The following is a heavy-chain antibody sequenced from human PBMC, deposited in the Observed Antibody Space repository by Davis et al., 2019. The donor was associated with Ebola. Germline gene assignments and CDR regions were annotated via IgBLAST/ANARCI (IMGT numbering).Heavy chain of an antibody. D-gene: IGHD3-9*01. CDR1: GYTFTSYD. V-gene: IGHV1-8*01. CDR2: MNPNSGNT. Sequence: ASVKVSCKASGYTFTSYDINWVRQATGQGLEWMGWMNPNSGNTGYAQKFQGRVTLTADKATNTAYMELSGLRFDDTAVYYCARGQITYYDILTGYYDRLHSYGSLDYWGQGTLVTVSS. CDR3: ARGQITYYDILTGYYDRLHSYGSLDY. J-gene: IGHJ4*02.